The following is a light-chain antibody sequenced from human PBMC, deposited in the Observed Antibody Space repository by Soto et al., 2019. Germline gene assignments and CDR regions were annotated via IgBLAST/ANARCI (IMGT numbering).Light chain of an antibody. J-gene: IGKJ1*01. V-gene: IGKV3-20*01. CDR1: QSVSSSY. CDR2: GAS. CDR3: QQYGSSTGT. Sequence: EIVLTQSPGTLSLPPGERATLSCRASQSVSSSYLAWYQQKPGQAPRLLIYGASSRATGIPDRFSGSGSGTDFTLPISRLEPEDFAVYYCQQYGSSTGTFGQGTKV.